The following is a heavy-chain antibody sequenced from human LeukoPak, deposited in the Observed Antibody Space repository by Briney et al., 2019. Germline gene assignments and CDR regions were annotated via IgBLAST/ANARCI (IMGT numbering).Heavy chain of an antibody. V-gene: IGHV3-30-3*01. J-gene: IGHJ4*02. Sequence: GGSLRLSCAASGFSFSTNAMHWVRQAPGKGLEWVAVTSYDGIHKYYADSVKGRFTISRDTAKNTLYLQMHSLRAADSAVYYCARDNMYGSGTKDWGQGTLVTVSS. D-gene: IGHD3-10*01. CDR3: ARDNMYGSGTKD. CDR1: GFSFSTNA. CDR2: TSYDGIHK.